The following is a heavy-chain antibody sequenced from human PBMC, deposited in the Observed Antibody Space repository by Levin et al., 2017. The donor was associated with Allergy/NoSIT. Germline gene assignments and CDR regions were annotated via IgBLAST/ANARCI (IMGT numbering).Heavy chain of an antibody. CDR2: IIPIFGTA. J-gene: IGHJ4*02. D-gene: IGHD4-17*01. CDR3: ARTYDYYGDLFFDY. V-gene: IGHV1-69*01. CDR1: GGTFSSYA. Sequence: PGESLKISCKASGGTFSSYAISWVRQAPGQGLEWMGGIIPIFGTANYAQKFQGRVTITADESTSTAYMELSSLRSEDTAVYYCARTYDYYGDLFFDYWGQGTLVTVSS.